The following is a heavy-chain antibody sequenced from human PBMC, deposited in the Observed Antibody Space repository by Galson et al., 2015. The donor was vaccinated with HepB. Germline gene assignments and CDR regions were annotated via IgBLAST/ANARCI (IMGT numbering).Heavy chain of an antibody. CDR1: GYNFTSYW. J-gene: IGHJ6*02. D-gene: IGHD3-10*01. V-gene: IGHV5-10-1*01. CDR2: IDPSDSFS. Sequence: QSGAEVKKPGESLRISCKGSGYNFTSYWISWVRQMPGKGLEWMGRIDPSDSFSHYSPSFQGHVTISADKSINTAFLQWSSLKASDTAIYYCARPPSGSSGWAYYGMDVWGQGTTVIVSS. CDR3: ARPPSGSSGWAYYGMDV.